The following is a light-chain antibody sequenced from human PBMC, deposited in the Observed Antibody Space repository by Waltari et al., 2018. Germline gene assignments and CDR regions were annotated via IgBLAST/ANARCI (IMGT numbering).Light chain of an antibody. CDR3: TSFRSGASWV. Sequence: QSALTQPASVSGSPGQSIIISCAGTNNDVGAYNYVSWFQHHPGKAPKLIIHDVNKRPAGFASRFSASRSENTASLTISGLQAEDEANYYCTSFRSGASWVFGGGTTLTVL. V-gene: IGLV2-14*03. J-gene: IGLJ3*02. CDR1: NNDVGAYNY. CDR2: DVN.